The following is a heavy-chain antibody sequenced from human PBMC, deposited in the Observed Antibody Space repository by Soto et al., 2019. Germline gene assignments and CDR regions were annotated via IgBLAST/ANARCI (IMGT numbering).Heavy chain of an antibody. CDR2: IRSKAYGGTT. CDR3: TRMEVGPADDYYYYYGMDV. V-gene: IGHV3-49*03. D-gene: IGHD2-2*01. CDR1: GFTFGDYA. J-gene: IGHJ6*02. Sequence: GGSLRLSCTASGFTFGDYAMSWFRQAPGKGLEWVGFIRSKAYGGTTEYAASVKGRFTISRDDSKSIAYLQMNSLKTEDTAVYYCTRMEVGPADDYYYYYGMDVWGQGTTVTVSS.